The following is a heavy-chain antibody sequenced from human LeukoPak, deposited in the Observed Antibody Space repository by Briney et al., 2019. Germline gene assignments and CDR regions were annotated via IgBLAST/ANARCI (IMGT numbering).Heavy chain of an antibody. V-gene: IGHV1-24*01. CDR2: FDPEEGRT. CDR3: TLRGGMICVNGVCPEYFNH. Sequence: EASVKVSCKIFGNNLREVSMNWVRQGPGKGFEWMGGFDPEEGRTLYAQKFQGRVTTTEDTSSDTAYMELSSLTSEDTAVYYCTLRGGMICVNGVCPEYFNHWGQGTLVSVPS. J-gene: IGHJ1*01. D-gene: IGHD2-8*01. CDR1: GNNLREVS.